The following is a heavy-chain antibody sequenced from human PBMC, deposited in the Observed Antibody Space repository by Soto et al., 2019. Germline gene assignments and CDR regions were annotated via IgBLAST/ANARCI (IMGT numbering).Heavy chain of an antibody. CDR2: IKSKTDGGTT. CDR3: TTDKPYGSGWFS. CDR1: GFTFSNAW. Sequence: EVQLVESGGGLVKPGGSLRLSCAASGFTFSNAWMNWVRQAPGKGLEWVGRIKSKTDGGTTDYAAPVKGRFTISRDDSENTLYLQMNSLKTEDTAVYYCTTDKPYGSGWFSWGQGTLVTVSS. J-gene: IGHJ4*02. V-gene: IGHV3-15*07. D-gene: IGHD6-19*01.